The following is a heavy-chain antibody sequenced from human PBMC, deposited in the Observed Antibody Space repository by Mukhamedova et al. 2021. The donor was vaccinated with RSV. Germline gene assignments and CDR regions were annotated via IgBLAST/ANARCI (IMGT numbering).Heavy chain of an antibody. D-gene: IGHD4-17*01. J-gene: IGHJ4*02. V-gene: IGHV3-23*01. Sequence: GRGLEWVSRISDAGTSTYYADSVRGRCTISIDNSKNTLFLEMSSLRAEDTAIYYCAKSFNSVTTFLHYWGQGTLVTVSS. CDR3: AKSFNSVTTFLHY. CDR2: ISDAGTST.